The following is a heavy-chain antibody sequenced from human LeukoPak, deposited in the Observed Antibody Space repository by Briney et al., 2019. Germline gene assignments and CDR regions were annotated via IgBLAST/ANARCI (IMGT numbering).Heavy chain of an antibody. CDR1: GFTFSSYS. V-gene: IGHV3-21*01. J-gene: IGHJ3*02. CDR3: TRDHRQYNDHDTFDI. CDR2: ISSSSRSI. D-gene: IGHD1-14*01. Sequence: GGSLRPSCAASGFTFSSYSMKCVRQAPGKGLEWVSSISSSSRSIYYPDSVRGRFTISRDNAKNSLFLQMNSRRAEDTAVYYCTRDHRQYNDHDTFDIWGQGTLVTVSS.